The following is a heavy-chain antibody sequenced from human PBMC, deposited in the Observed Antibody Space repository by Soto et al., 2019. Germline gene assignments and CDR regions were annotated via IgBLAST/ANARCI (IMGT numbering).Heavy chain of an antibody. CDR2: ISYSGST. Sequence: QVQLQESGPGLVRPSQTLSLTCTVCAGSISTINYYWSWIRQHPEKGLEWIGYISYSGSTFYHSSLKSRVTISLDTSKKQFSLTLTSVTAADTAVYYCARSAQWDGFDPWGQGTMVTVSS. CDR1: AGSISTINYY. V-gene: IGHV4-31*03. CDR3: ARSAQWDGFDP. J-gene: IGHJ3*01. D-gene: IGHD2-8*01.